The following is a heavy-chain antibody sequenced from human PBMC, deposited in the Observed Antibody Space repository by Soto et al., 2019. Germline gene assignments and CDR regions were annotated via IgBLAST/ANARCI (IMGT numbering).Heavy chain of an antibody. V-gene: IGHV3-15*07. CDR3: TTGYSGSYSLIYYYGMDV. D-gene: IGHD1-26*01. J-gene: IGHJ6*02. CDR1: GFTFSNAW. CDR2: IKSKTDGGTT. Sequence: GGSLRLSCAASGFTFSNAWMNWVRQAPGKGLEWVGRIKSKTDGGTTDYAAPVKGRFTISRDDSKNTLYLQMNNLKTEDTAVYYCTTGYSGSYSLIYYYGMDVWGQGTTVTVSS.